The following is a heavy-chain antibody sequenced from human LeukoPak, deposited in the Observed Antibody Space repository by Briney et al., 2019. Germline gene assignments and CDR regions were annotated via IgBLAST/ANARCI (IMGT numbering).Heavy chain of an antibody. V-gene: IGHV1-46*01. CDR2: INPSGGST. CDR1: GYTFTSYY. CDR3: ARDEGLLWFGERNAFDI. Sequence: GASVKVSCKASGYTFTSYYMHWVRQAPGQGLEWMGIINPSGGSTSYAQKLQGRVTMTTDTSTSTAYMELRSRRADGTAVYYCARDEGLLWFGERNAFDIWGQGTMVTVSS. J-gene: IGHJ3*02. D-gene: IGHD3-10*01.